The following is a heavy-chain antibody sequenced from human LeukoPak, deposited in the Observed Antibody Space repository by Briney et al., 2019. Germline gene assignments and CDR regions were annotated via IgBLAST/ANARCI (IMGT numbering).Heavy chain of an antibody. CDR2: ISYDGSNK. V-gene: IGHV3-30*03. CDR3: ASVNCGDDCSS. Sequence: PGGSLRLSCAASGFTFSSYGMHWVRQAPGKGLEWVAVISYDGSNKYYADSVKGRFTISRDNAKNTLYLQMNTLRAEDTAAYYCASVNCGDDCSSWGQGTLVTVSS. J-gene: IGHJ5*02. D-gene: IGHD2-21*02. CDR1: GFTFSSYG.